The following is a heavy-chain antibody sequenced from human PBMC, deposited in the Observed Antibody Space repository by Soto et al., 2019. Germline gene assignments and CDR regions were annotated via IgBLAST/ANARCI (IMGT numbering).Heavy chain of an antibody. CDR2: INHSGST. CDR3: ARAPTREAAAGISH. CDR1: GGSFSGYY. Sequence: PSETLSLTCAVYGGSFSGYYWSWIRQPPGKGLEWIGEINHSGSTNYNPSLKSRVTISVDTSKNQFSLKLSSVTAADTAVYYCARAPTREAAAGISHWGQGTLVTVS. D-gene: IGHD6-13*01. V-gene: IGHV4-34*01. J-gene: IGHJ4*02.